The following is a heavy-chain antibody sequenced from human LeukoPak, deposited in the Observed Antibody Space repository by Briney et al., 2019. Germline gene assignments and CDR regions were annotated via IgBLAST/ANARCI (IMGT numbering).Heavy chain of an antibody. CDR3: ARSYFISDTFDI. V-gene: IGHV1-2*02. Sequence: GASVKVSCKASGYSFTSYYMHWVRQAPGQGLEWMGWINPNSGGTNYAQKFQGRVTMTRDTSISTAYMELSRLRSDDTAVYYCARSYFISDTFDIWGQGTMVTVSS. CDR1: GYSFTSYY. D-gene: IGHD3-10*01. J-gene: IGHJ3*02. CDR2: INPNSGGT.